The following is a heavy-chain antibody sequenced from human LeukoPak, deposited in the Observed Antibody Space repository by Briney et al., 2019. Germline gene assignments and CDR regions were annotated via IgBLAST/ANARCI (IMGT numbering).Heavy chain of an antibody. J-gene: IGHJ4*02. V-gene: IGHV4-34*01. CDR1: GGSFSGYY. Sequence: SGTLSLTCAVYGGSFSGYYWSWIRQPPGKGLEWIGEIRDSGSTNYNPSLKSRVTISVDTSKNQFSLKLSSVTAADTAVYYCARGLPKYYYDRSRGSERLDYWGQGTLVSVSS. CDR2: IRDSGST. D-gene: IGHD3-22*01. CDR3: ARGLPKYYYDRSRGSERLDY.